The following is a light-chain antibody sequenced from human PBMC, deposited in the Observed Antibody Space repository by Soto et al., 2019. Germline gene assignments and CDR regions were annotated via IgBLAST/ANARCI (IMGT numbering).Light chain of an antibody. V-gene: IGLV1-40*01. J-gene: IGLJ1*01. CDR3: QSYDSSVTLRV. CDR2: GNS. Sequence: QSVLTQPPSVSGAPGQRVTISCTGSSSNIGAGYDVHWYQQLPGTAPKILIYGNSNRPSGVPDRFSGSKSGTSASLAITGLQADDEADYYCQSYDSSVTLRVFGTGTKVTVL. CDR1: SSNIGAGYD.